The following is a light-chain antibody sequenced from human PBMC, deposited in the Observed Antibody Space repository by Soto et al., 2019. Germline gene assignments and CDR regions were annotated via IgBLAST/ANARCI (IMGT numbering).Light chain of an antibody. Sequence: EIVMTQSPGTLSLSPGETATLSCRASQSVSSDLAWYQQKSGHSPRLLIYGASTRATGIPARFSGSGFGTEFSLTISSLQSEDFAVYYCQQYNDWPRTFGQGTRVEI. CDR1: QSVSSD. J-gene: IGKJ1*01. V-gene: IGKV3-15*01. CDR2: GAS. CDR3: QQYNDWPRT.